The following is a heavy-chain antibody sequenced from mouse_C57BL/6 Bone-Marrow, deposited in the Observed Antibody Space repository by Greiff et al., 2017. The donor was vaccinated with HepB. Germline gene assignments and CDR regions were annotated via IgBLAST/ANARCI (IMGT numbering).Heavy chain of an antibody. CDR2: IYPGDGDT. J-gene: IGHJ1*03. Sequence: QVQLQQSGPELVKPGASVKISCKASGYAFSSSWMNWVKQRPGKGLEWIGRIYPGDGDTNYNGKFKGKATLTADKSSSTAYMQRSSLTSEDSAVYCCAREGLYDGSSYGGWYDDVWGTGTTVTVSS. D-gene: IGHD1-1*01. CDR3: AREGLYDGSSYGGWYDDV. V-gene: IGHV1-82*01. CDR1: GYAFSSSW.